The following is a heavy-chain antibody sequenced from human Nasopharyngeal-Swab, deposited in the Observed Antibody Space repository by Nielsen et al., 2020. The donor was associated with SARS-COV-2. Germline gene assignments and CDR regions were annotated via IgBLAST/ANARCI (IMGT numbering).Heavy chain of an antibody. D-gene: IGHD2-2*01. Sequence: ASVKVSCKASGYTFTSYGISWVRQAPGQGLEWMGWISAYNGNTNYAQKLQGRVTMTTDTSTSTAYMELRSLRSDDTAVYYCARGYCSSTSRYYFDYWGQGTLVTVSS. CDR2: ISAYNGNT. V-gene: IGHV1-18*04. CDR3: ARGYCSSTSRYYFDY. CDR1: GYTFTSYG. J-gene: IGHJ4*02.